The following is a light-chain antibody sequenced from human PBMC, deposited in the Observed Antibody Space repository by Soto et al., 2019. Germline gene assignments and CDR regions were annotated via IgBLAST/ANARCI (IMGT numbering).Light chain of an antibody. J-gene: IGLJ1*01. Sequence: QSALTQPASVSGSPGQSITISCTGTSSDVGGYAYVSWYQLHPGKAPKLMIYEVSNRPLGVYNRLSGSKSRNTAALTVSGFQAEDEADYYCSSYTISHYVFGTGTKLTVL. CDR3: SSYTISHYV. V-gene: IGLV2-14*01. CDR2: EVS. CDR1: SSDVGGYAY.